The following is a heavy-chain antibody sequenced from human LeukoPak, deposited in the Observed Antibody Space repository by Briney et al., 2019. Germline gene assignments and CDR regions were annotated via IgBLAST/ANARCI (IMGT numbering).Heavy chain of an antibody. V-gene: IGHV3-48*01. CDR1: GFTFSSYS. J-gene: IGHJ4*02. CDR3: AREMSISSSWYEAYDY. D-gene: IGHD6-13*01. CDR2: TSSSSSTI. Sequence: GGSLRLSCAASGFTFSSYSMNWVRQAPGKGLEWVSYTSSSSSTIYYADSVKGRFTISRDNAKNSLYLQMNSLRAEDTAVYYCAREMSISSSWYEAYDYWGQGTLVTVSS.